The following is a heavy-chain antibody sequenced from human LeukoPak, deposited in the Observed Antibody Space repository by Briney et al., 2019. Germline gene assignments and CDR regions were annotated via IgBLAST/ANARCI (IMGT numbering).Heavy chain of an antibody. D-gene: IGHD2-8*01. J-gene: IGHJ3*02. CDR3: AGTDTNGGAFDI. CDR1: GGSISSGSYY. V-gene: IGHV4-61*02. CDR2: IYTSGST. Sequence: ASQTLSLTCTVSGGSISSGSYYWSWIRQPAGKGLEWIGRIYTSGSTNYNPSLKSRVTISVDTSKNQFSLKLSSVTAADTAVYYCAGTDTNGGAFDIWGQGTMVTVSS.